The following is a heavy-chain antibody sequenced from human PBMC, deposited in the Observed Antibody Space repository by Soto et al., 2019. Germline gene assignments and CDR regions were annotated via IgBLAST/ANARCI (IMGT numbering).Heavy chain of an antibody. CDR3: AREEGGGYDHRWFDP. CDR1: GDSISTDY. Sequence: ETLTLTCTVSGDSISTDYWSWIRQSPWKGLEWIGFIYYGGSTNYNPSLKSRVTISVDTSKNQFSLKLSSVTAADTAVYYCAREEGGGYDHRWFDPWGQGTLVTVSS. D-gene: IGHD5-12*01. J-gene: IGHJ5*02. CDR2: IYYGGST. V-gene: IGHV4-59*12.